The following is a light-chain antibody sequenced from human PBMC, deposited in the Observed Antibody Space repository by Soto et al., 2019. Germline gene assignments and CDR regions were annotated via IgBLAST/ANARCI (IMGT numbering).Light chain of an antibody. CDR3: SAFTGTTYG. Sequence: QSVLTQPASVSGSPGQSITISCTGTSSDVGGNKYVSWYQHYPGKAPKLMICDVSNRPSGVSNRFSGSKSGNTASLTISGLQAEDEADYYCSAFTGTTYGFGTGNKVTVL. V-gene: IGLV2-14*03. CDR2: DVS. CDR1: SSDVGGNKY. J-gene: IGLJ1*01.